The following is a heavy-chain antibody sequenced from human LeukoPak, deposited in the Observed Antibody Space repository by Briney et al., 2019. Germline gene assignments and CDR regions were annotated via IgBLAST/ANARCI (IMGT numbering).Heavy chain of an antibody. Sequence: GASVKVSCKASGYTFTSHGISWVRQAPGQGLEWMGWSSAYSGNTNYAQKLQGRVTMTTDTSTSTAYMELSSLRSEDTAVYYCARKDLVPQASFDYWGQGTLVTVSS. CDR3: ARKDLVPQASFDY. D-gene: IGHD2-2*01. V-gene: IGHV1-18*01. CDR1: GYTFTSHG. J-gene: IGHJ4*02. CDR2: SSAYSGNT.